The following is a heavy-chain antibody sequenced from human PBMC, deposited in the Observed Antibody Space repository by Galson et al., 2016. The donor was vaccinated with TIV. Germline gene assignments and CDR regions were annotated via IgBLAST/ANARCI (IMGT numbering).Heavy chain of an antibody. V-gene: IGHV3-30-3*01. CDR1: GFSFSRNA. CDR3: ATSTVGENIYYYGMDV. Sequence: SLRLSCAASGFSFSRNAMHWVRQAPGRGLEWVVVISYDGTNRYYADSVKGRLTISRDNSRNKLYLQMNSVTTEDTALYYCATSTVGENIYYYGMDVWGQGTPVTVSS. J-gene: IGHJ6*02. CDR2: ISYDGTNR. D-gene: IGHD1-26*01.